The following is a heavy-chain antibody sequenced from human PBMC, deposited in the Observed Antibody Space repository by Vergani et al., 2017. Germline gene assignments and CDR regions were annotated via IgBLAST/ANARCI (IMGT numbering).Heavy chain of an antibody. J-gene: IGHJ4*01. CDR1: GVPISNRSYY. CDR3: ARSFFDYWSGYQGYYFDY. V-gene: IGHV4-61*02. Sequence: QVQLQESCPGLVKPSQTLSLTCNVSGVPISNRSYYWSWIRQPAGKGLEWLGRGYISRPTNYNPSLKNRVIMSVDTSKNQFSLKLNSVRAADTAVYYCARSFFDYWSGYQGYYFDYWGQGILVTVSS. D-gene: IGHD3-3*01. CDR2: GYISRPT.